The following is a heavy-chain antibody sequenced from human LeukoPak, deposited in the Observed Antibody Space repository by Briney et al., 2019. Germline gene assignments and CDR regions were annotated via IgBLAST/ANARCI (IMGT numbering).Heavy chain of an antibody. CDR2: IIPIFGTA. V-gene: IGHV1-69*05. Sequence: AVKVSCKASGGTFSSYAISWVRQAPGQGLEWMGGIIPIFGTANYAQKFQGRVTITTAESTSTAYMELSSLRSEDTAVYYCAGLGGGYNYYFDYWGQGTLVTVSS. D-gene: IGHD5-24*01. J-gene: IGHJ4*02. CDR3: AGLGGGYNYYFDY. CDR1: GGTFSSYA.